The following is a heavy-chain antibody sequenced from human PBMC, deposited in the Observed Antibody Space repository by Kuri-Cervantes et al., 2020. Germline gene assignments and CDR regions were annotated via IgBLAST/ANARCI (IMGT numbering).Heavy chain of an antibody. CDR2: INHSGST. CDR1: GGSFSAYY. CDR3: ASTRRPYGGNSEFDY. Sequence: SETLSLTCAVYGGSFSAYYWSWIRQPPGKGLEWIGEINHSGSTNYNPSLKSRVTISVDTSKNQFSLRLSSVTAADTAVYYCASTRRPYGGNSEFDYWGQGTLVTVSS. J-gene: IGHJ4*02. V-gene: IGHV4-34*01. D-gene: IGHD4-23*01.